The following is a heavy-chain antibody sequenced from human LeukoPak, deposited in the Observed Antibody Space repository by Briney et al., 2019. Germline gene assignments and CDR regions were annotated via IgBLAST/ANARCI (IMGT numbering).Heavy chain of an antibody. D-gene: IGHD1-26*01. CDR2: IYYSGST. J-gene: IGHJ4*02. V-gene: IGHV4-39*07. Sequence: TSETLSLTCTVSGGSISSSSYYWGWIRQPPGKGLEWIGSIYYSGSTYYNPSLKSRVTISVDTSKNQFSLKLSSVTAADTAVYYCARERGVGAPYYFDYWGQGTLVTVSS. CDR3: ARERGVGAPYYFDY. CDR1: GGSISSSSYY.